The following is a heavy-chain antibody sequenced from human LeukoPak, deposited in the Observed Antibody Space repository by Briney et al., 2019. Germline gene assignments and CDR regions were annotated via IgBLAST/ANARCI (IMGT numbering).Heavy chain of an antibody. CDR3: ARRRHYDFWSGYYRDNWFDP. Sequence: PSETLSLPCAVYGGSFSGYYWSWIRQPPGKALEWIGEINHSGSTNYNPSLKSRVTISVDTSKNQFSLKLCSVTAADTAVYYCARRRHYDFWSGYYRDNWFDPWGQGTLVTVSS. V-gene: IGHV4-34*01. CDR2: INHSGST. D-gene: IGHD3-3*01. J-gene: IGHJ5*02. CDR1: GGSFSGYY.